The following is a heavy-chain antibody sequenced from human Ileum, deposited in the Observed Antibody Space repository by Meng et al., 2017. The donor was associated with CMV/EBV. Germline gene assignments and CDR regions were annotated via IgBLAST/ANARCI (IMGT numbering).Heavy chain of an antibody. J-gene: IGHJ4*02. V-gene: IGHV3-11*01. CDR1: GFIFSDYY. CDR3: VRRNGYLFDY. D-gene: IGHD5-24*01. CDR2: ISHSGRTI. Sequence: SLKISCAASGFIFSDYYMSWIRQAPGKGLEWVSYISHSGRTIIYSDSVKGRFTISRDNAKNSLFLQMNGLRADDTALYYCVRRNGYLFDYWGQGTLVTVSS.